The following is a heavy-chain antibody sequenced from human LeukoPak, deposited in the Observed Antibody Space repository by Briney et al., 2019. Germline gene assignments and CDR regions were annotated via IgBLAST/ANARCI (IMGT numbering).Heavy chain of an antibody. D-gene: IGHD6-19*01. J-gene: IGHJ4*02. CDR2: IKQDGSVK. CDR1: GFSFSAYW. CDR3: AGGRGWLTTD. Sequence: GGSLRLSCAASGFSFSAYWMNWFRQAPGKGLEWVATIKQDGSVKKYVDSVKGRFTISRDNAKTSLYLEMMSLRVEDTAIYYCAGGRGWLTTDWGQGTLVTVSS. V-gene: IGHV3-7*01.